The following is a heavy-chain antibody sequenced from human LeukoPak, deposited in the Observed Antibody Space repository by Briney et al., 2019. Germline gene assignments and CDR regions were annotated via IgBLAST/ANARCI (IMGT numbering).Heavy chain of an antibody. Sequence: GGSLRLSCAASGFTFDDYAMHWVRQAPGKGLEWVSDISWNSGSIGYADSVKGRFTISRDNAKNSLYLQMNSLRAEDTALYYCAKDPGLAATAPNYYGMDVWGQGTTVTVSS. CDR3: AKDPGLAATAPNYYGMDV. J-gene: IGHJ6*02. CDR1: GFTFDDYA. CDR2: ISWNSGSI. D-gene: IGHD6-6*01. V-gene: IGHV3-9*01.